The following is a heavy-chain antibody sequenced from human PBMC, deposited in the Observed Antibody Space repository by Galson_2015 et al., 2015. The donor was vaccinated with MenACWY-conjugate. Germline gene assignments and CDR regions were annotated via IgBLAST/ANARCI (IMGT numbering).Heavy chain of an antibody. CDR2: IWYDGSNE. J-gene: IGHJ6*02. D-gene: IGHD3-3*01. V-gene: IGHV3-33*01. CDR3: AGDDITIFGLVTLSGMDV. CDR1: GFTFSDYG. Sequence: SLRLSCAASGFTFSDYGMHWARQAPGKGLEWVAVIWYDGSNEYYADSVKGRFTISRDNSKNTLYLQMNSLRAEDTAVYYCAGDDITIFGLVTLSGMDVWGQGTTVTVSS.